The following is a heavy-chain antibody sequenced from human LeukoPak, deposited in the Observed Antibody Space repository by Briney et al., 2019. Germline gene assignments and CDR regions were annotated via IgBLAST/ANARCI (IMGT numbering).Heavy chain of an antibody. V-gene: IGHV3-49*04. CDR2: IRSKAYGGTT. Sequence: GGSLRLSCAASGFIFSDYAMSWVRQAPGKGLEWVGFIRSKAYGGTTEYAASVKGRFTISRDDSKSIAYLQMNSLKTEDTAVYYCTGGFGDLFSHYYHYMDVWGKGTTVTISS. J-gene: IGHJ6*03. CDR3: TGGFGDLFSHYYHYMDV. CDR1: GFIFSDYA. D-gene: IGHD3-10*01.